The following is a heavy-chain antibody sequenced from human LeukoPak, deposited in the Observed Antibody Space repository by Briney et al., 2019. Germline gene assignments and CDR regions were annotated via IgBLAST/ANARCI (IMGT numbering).Heavy chain of an antibody. CDR3: ARGYYGDYVYDY. Sequence: QPGGSLRLSCAASGFTFSSYEMNWVRQAPGKGLEWISYISTSASSIYYADSVKGRFTISRDNAKNSLYLQMNSLRAEDTAVYYCARGYYGDYVYDYWGQGTLVTVSS. J-gene: IGHJ4*02. D-gene: IGHD4-17*01. CDR1: GFTFSSYE. CDR2: ISTSASSI. V-gene: IGHV3-48*03.